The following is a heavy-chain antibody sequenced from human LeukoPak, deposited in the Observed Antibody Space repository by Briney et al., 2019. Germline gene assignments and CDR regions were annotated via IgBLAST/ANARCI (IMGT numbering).Heavy chain of an antibody. CDR2: ISTLNGNK. CDR3: ARVRDSENWWGAFDV. D-gene: IGHD2-8*02. CDR1: GYSFSRSG. Sequence: GASVKVSCKASGYSFSRSGITWVRPAPGQGLEWMGWISTLNGNKHYAQKFQDRVTLTTDTSTTTAHMELRSLRDDDTAVYYCARVRDSENWWGAFDVWGQRTMVTVSS. J-gene: IGHJ3*01. V-gene: IGHV1-18*04.